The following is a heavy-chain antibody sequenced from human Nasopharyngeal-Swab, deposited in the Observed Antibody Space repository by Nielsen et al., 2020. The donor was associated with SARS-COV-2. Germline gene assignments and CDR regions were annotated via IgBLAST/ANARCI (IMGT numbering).Heavy chain of an antibody. D-gene: IGHD3-3*01. V-gene: IGHV1-46*01. J-gene: IGHJ4*02. CDR3: ARVGVLRFLEWLRPIDY. Sequence: ASVKVSCKASGYTFISYYMHWVRQAPGQGLEWMGIINPSGGSTSYAQKFQGRVTMTRDTSTSTVYMELRSLRSDDTAVYYCARVGVLRFLEWLRPIDYWGQGTLVTVSS. CDR1: GYTFISYY. CDR2: INPSGGST.